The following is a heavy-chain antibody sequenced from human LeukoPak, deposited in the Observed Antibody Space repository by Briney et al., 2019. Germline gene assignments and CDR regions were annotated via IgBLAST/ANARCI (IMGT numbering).Heavy chain of an antibody. CDR1: GFTFSSYS. V-gene: IGHV3-23*01. CDR2: ISGSGGST. Sequence: GGSLRLSCAASGFTFSSYSMNWVRQAPGKGLEWVSGISGSGGSTYYADSVKGRFTISRDNSKNTLYLQVNSLRAEDTAVYYCANAEHGYNPYFDCWGQGTQVTVSS. J-gene: IGHJ4*02. D-gene: IGHD5-24*01. CDR3: ANAEHGYNPYFDC.